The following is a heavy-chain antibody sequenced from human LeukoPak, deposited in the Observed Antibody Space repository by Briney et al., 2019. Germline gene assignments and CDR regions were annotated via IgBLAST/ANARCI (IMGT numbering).Heavy chain of an antibody. V-gene: IGHV1-18*01. J-gene: IGHJ6*03. CDR1: GYTFTSYG. Sequence: ASVKVSCKASGYTFTSYGINWVRQAPGQGLEWMGWISAYNGNTNYAQKLQGRVTMTTDTSTSTAYMELRSLRSDDTAVYYCARVALLWFGETYYYYYMDVWGKGTTVTVSS. CDR2: ISAYNGNT. CDR3: ARVALLWFGETYYYYYMDV. D-gene: IGHD3-10*01.